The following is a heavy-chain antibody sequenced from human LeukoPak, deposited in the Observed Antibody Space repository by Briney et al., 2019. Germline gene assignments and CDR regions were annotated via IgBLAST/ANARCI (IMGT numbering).Heavy chain of an antibody. CDR1: TGSFSGYY. Sequence: PSETLSLTCAVYTGSFSGYYWSWIRQPPGKGLXXXXXXXXXXSTNYSPSLKSRVTISRDVSKNQFSLKLRSMTAADTAVYYCARGPTLPEYYDRSGYYDAFDIWGRGTMVTVSS. CDR2: XXXXXST. V-gene: IGHV4-34*01. D-gene: IGHD3-22*01. J-gene: IGHJ3*02. CDR3: ARGPTLPEYYDRSGYYDAFDI.